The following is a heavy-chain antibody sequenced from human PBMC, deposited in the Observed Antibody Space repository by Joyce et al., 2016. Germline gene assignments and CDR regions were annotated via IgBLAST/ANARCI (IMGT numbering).Heavy chain of an antibody. V-gene: IGHV3-49*03. J-gene: IGHJ4*02. Sequence: EVQLVESGGGLVQPGRSLRLSCTTSGFTFADYAVSWFRQAPGKGLECVGFIFAKAFGGTTHYAASVKGRFTISRDDSRSVAYLQMNSLTTEDTAVYYCARDELAINYWGPGTLVTVSS. CDR1: GFTFADYA. CDR3: ARDELAINY. CDR2: IFAKAFGGTT. D-gene: IGHD1-1*01.